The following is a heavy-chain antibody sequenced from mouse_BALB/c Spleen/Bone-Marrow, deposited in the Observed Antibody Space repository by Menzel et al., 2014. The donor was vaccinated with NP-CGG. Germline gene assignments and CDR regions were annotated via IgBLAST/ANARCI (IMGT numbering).Heavy chain of an antibody. J-gene: IGHJ3*01. Sequence: EVQLQQSGAELVKPGASVKLSCTASGFNIKDTYMHWVKQRPEQGLEWIGRIDPANGNTKYDPKFQGKATITADTSTNTAYLQLSSQTSEDTSVYYCTRSLYDGYFSWFAYWGQGTLVTVSA. D-gene: IGHD2-3*01. CDR2: IDPANGNT. CDR1: GFNIKDTY. CDR3: TRSLYDGYFSWFAY. V-gene: IGHV14-3*02.